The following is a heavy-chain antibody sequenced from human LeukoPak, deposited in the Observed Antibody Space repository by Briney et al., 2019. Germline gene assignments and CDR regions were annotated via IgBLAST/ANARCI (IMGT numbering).Heavy chain of an antibody. CDR2: ISKTGSVT. Sequence: PGGSLRLSCAGSGFTFSSYEMSWVRQAPGKGLEWVSYISKTGSVTYYADSVKGRFTISRDNARNSLFLQVNILRSEDTGVYYCTVVPMGWGQGTLVTVSS. V-gene: IGHV3-48*03. J-gene: IGHJ4*02. CDR3: TVVPMG. CDR1: GFTFSSYE. D-gene: IGHD4-23*01.